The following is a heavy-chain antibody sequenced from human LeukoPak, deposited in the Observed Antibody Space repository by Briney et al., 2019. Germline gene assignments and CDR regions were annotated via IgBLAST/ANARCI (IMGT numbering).Heavy chain of an antibody. CDR3: VKDLGYGDGLWASPFDV. J-gene: IGHJ4*02. CDR2: ISTSRGST. Sequence: PGGSLRLSCSASGFTFSTYAMHWVRQAPGGGLVYVLAISTSRGSTYYADSVKGRYTISRDNSKSTLYLQMSSLRTEDTAVYYCVKDLGYGDGLWASPFDVGGQGTLVTVSS. D-gene: IGHD4-17*01. CDR1: GFTFSTYA. V-gene: IGHV3-64D*06.